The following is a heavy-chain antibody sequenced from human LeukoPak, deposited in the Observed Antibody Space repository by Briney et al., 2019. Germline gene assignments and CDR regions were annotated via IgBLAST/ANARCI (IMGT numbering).Heavy chain of an antibody. D-gene: IGHD3-22*01. Sequence: ASVKVSCKGSGYTLTELSMHWVRQAPGKGLEWMGGFDPEDGETIYAQKFQGRVTMTEDTSTDTAYMELSSLRSEDTAVYYCATEQYYYDSSGYRTFDYWGQGTLVTVSS. CDR2: FDPEDGET. V-gene: IGHV1-24*01. CDR3: ATEQYYYDSSGYRTFDY. J-gene: IGHJ4*02. CDR1: GYTLTELS.